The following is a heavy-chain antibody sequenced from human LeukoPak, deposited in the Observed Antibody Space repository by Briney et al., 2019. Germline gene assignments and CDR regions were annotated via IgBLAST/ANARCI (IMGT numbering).Heavy chain of an antibody. D-gene: IGHD1-26*01. CDR1: GFSLSNFA. J-gene: IGHJ4*02. CDR3: ARPKWGLHCLDY. Sequence: QPGGSLRLSCAASGFSLSNFAIHWVRQAPGKRLDWVAVISEDGSTQYYADSVKGRFTISRDSSKNSLFLQMDSLRAEDTAVYYCARPKWGLHCLDYWGQGTLVTVSS. V-gene: IGHV3-30-3*01. CDR2: ISEDGSTQ.